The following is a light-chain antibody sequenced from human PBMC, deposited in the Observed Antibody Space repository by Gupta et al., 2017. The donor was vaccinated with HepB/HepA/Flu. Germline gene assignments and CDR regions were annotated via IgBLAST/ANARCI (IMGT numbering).Light chain of an antibody. CDR3: SSYTNSSTLAV. Sequence: QSALTQPASVSGSPGQSLTISCTGTSSDVGGYNYVSWYQQHPGKAPKLMMYDVSNRPSGVSNRFSGSKSGNTASLTISGLQAEDEADYYCSSYTNSSTLAVFGGGTKLTVL. J-gene: IGLJ2*01. V-gene: IGLV2-14*01. CDR2: DVS. CDR1: SSDVGGYNY.